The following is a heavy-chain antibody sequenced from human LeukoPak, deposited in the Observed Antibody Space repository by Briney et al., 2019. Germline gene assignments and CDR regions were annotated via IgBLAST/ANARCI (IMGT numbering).Heavy chain of an antibody. CDR3: ARGHGGSYYFDY. V-gene: IGHV4-59*11. D-gene: IGHD1-26*01. CDR1: GGSISSHY. Sequence: SETLSLTCTVSGGSISSHYWSWIRQPPGKGLEWIGYIYYSGSTNYNPSLKSRVTISVDTSKNQFSLKLSSVTAADTAVYYCARGHGGSYYFDYWGQGTLVTVSS. J-gene: IGHJ4*02. CDR2: IYYSGST.